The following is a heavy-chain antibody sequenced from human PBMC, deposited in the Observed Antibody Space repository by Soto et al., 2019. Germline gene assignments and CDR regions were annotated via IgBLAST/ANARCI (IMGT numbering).Heavy chain of an antibody. CDR3: ARAHYDILTGTFYYGMDV. Sequence: VASVKVSCKASGYTFTGYYMHWVRQAPGQGLEWMGWINPNSGGTKYAQKFQGWVTMTRDTSISTAYMDLSRLRSDDTAVYYCARAHYDILTGTFYYGMDVWGQGTTVTVSS. D-gene: IGHD3-9*01. CDR1: GYTFTGYY. V-gene: IGHV1-2*04. CDR2: INPNSGGT. J-gene: IGHJ6*02.